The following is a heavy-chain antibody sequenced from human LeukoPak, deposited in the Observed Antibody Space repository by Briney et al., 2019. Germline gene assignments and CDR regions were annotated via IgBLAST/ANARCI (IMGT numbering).Heavy chain of an antibody. CDR1: GFTFRSYG. D-gene: IGHD2-21*02. Sequence: GGSLRLSCAASGFTFRSYGMHWVRQAPGKGLEWVAVISYDGSNKYYADSVKGRFTISRDNSKNTLYLQMNSLRAEDTAVYYCAKNYCGGDCYPDYWGQGTLVTVSS. CDR3: AKNYCGGDCYPDY. CDR2: ISYDGSNK. J-gene: IGHJ4*02. V-gene: IGHV3-30*18.